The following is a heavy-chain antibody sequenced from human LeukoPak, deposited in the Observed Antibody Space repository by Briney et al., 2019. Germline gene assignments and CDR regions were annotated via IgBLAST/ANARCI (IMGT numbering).Heavy chain of an antibody. CDR1: RGSISGSIRSYY. CDR2: ISSSGSG. Sequence: SETLSLTCTVSRGSISGSIRSYYWSWLRQPPGKGLEWIGYISSSGSGNAIHHLRSRVTISVDTSKKQFFLNLSSVSAVDTAGYYCARIPLGYSGAYYFDYWGQGNLVTVS. V-gene: IGHV4-4*09. CDR3: ARIPLGYSGAYYFDY. J-gene: IGHJ4*02. D-gene: IGHD5-12*01.